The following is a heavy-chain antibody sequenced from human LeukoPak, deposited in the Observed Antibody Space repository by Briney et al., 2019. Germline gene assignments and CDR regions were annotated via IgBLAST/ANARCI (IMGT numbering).Heavy chain of an antibody. D-gene: IGHD3-22*01. V-gene: IGHV1-69*13. CDR2: IMPIFGTA. CDR3: ATRYYYDSSGYTGLDY. J-gene: IGHJ4*02. Sequence: SVKVSCKASGGTFSSYAISWVRQALGQGLEWMGGIMPIFGTANYAQKFQGRVTITADESTSTAYMELSSLRSEDTAVYYCATRYYYDSSGYTGLDYWGQGTLVTVSS. CDR1: GGTFSSYA.